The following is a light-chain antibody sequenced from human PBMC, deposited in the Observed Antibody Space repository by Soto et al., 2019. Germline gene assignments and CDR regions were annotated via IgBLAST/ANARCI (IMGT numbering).Light chain of an antibody. CDR3: HQYYDWSIT. J-gene: IGKJ5*01. CDR1: QSVSSN. V-gene: IGKV3-15*01. CDR2: GAS. Sequence: EIVMTQSPATLSVSPGERATLSCSTSQSVSSNLAWYQQKPGQAPRLLIYGASTRATGIPARFSGSGSGTEFTLTISSLQSEDFAVYYCHQYYDWSITFGQGTRLELK.